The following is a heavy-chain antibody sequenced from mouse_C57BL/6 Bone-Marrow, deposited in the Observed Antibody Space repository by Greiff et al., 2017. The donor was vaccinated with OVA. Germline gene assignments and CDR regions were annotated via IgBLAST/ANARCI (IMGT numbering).Heavy chain of an antibody. J-gene: IGHJ4*01. Sequence: EVQLQQSGPVLARPGASVKMSCKASGYTFTSYWMHWVKQRPGQGLEWIGAIYPGNSDTSYNQKFKGKAKLTAGTSASTAYMELSSLTNEDPAVYYVTREHYYDDGCYAMDYWGQGTSVTVSS. CDR1: GYTFTSYW. D-gene: IGHD2-4*01. V-gene: IGHV1-5*01. CDR3: TREHYYDDGCYAMDY. CDR2: IYPGNSDT.